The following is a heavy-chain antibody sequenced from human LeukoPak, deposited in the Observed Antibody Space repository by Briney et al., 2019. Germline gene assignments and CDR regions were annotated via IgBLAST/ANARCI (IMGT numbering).Heavy chain of an antibody. CDR3: ARDGPYDSSGWYMRYYFDY. CDR1: GFSFSKFA. CDR2: ISDSGSRT. Sequence: GGSLRLSCVASGFSFSKFAMSWVRQAPGKGLEWVSGISDSGSRTYYADSVKGRFTISRDNSKNTLYLQMNSLRAEDTAVYYCARDGPYDSSGWYMRYYFDYWGQGTLVTVSS. J-gene: IGHJ4*02. D-gene: IGHD6-19*01. V-gene: IGHV3-23*01.